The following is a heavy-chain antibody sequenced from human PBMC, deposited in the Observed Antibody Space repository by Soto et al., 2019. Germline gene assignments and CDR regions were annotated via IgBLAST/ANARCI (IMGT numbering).Heavy chain of an antibody. CDR1: GFTFSSYG. CDR2: IWYDGSNK. Sequence: GGSLRLSCAASGFTFSSYGMHWVRQAPGKGLEWVAVIWYDGSNKYYADSVKGRFTISRDNSKNTLYLQMNSLRAEDTAVYYCARDLHCSSTSCYTGSYYYYGMDVWGQGTTVTVS. D-gene: IGHD2-2*02. J-gene: IGHJ6*02. V-gene: IGHV3-33*01. CDR3: ARDLHCSSTSCYTGSYYYYGMDV.